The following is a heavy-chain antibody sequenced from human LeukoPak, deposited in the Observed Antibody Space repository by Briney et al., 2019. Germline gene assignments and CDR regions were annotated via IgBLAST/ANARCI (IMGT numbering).Heavy chain of an antibody. J-gene: IGHJ4*02. CDR3: ARVTIPGYSSGWYDY. V-gene: IGHV3-30*04. D-gene: IGHD6-19*01. Sequence: GRSLRLSCAASGFTFSSYAMHWVRQAPGKGLEWVAVISYDGSNKYYADSVKGRFTISRDNSKNTLYLQMNSLRAEDMAVYYCARVTIPGYSSGWYDYWGQGTLVTVSS. CDR1: GFTFSSYA. CDR2: ISYDGSNK.